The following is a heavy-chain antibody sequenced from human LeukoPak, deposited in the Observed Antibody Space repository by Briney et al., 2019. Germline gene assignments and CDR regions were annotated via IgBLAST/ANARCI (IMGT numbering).Heavy chain of an antibody. CDR3: SRGGGGYCTNGVCHSTTSNPRGMDV. V-gene: IGHV3-30*14. Sequence: PGRSLRLSCAASGFTFSSYAMHWVRQAPGKGLEWVAVISYDGSNKYYADSVKGRFTISRDNSKNTLYLQMNSLRAEDTAVYYCSRGGGGYCTNGVCHSTTSNPRGMDVWGQGTTVTVSS. CDR2: ISYDGSNK. D-gene: IGHD2-8*01. J-gene: IGHJ6*02. CDR1: GFTFSSYA.